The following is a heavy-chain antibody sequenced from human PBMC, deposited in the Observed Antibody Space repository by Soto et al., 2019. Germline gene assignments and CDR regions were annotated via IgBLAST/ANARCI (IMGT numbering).Heavy chain of an antibody. Sequence: ASVKVSCKASGYTFTGYYMHWVRQAPGQGLEWMGWINPNSGGTNYAQKIQGWVTMTRDTSISTAYMELSRLRSDDTAVYYCAIGGSLWFGELSAYYYGMDVWGQGTTVTVSS. CDR3: AIGGSLWFGELSAYYYGMDV. D-gene: IGHD3-10*01. CDR1: GYTFTGYY. V-gene: IGHV1-2*04. CDR2: INPNSGGT. J-gene: IGHJ6*02.